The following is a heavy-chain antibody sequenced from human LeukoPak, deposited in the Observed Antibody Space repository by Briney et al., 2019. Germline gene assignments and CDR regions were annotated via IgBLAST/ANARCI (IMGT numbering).Heavy chain of an antibody. Sequence: PSETLSLTCTVSGGSISSGGYYCRWIRQHPGKGLEWIGYIYYSGSTYYNPSLKSRVTISVDTSKNQFSLKLSSVTAADTAVYYCASLGRWDGPASEAFDIWGQGTMVTVSS. D-gene: IGHD1-26*01. CDR2: IYYSGST. CDR3: ASLGRWDGPASEAFDI. J-gene: IGHJ3*02. CDR1: GGSISSGGYY. V-gene: IGHV4-31*03.